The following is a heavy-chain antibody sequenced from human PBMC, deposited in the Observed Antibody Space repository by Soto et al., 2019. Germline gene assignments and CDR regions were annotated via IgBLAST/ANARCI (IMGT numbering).Heavy chain of an antibody. V-gene: IGHV1-2*02. Sequence: ASVKVSCKASGYTFTGYYMHWVRQAPGQGLEWMGWINPNSGGTNYAQKFQGRVTMTRDTSISTAYMELSRLRSGDTAVYYCARDGVNTPSSFDYWGQGTLVTVSS. CDR2: INPNSGGT. J-gene: IGHJ4*02. CDR3: ARDGVNTPSSFDY. D-gene: IGHD2-2*02. CDR1: GYTFTGYY.